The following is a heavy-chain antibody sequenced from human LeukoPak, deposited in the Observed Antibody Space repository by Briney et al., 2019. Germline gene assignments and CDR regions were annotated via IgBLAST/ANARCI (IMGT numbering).Heavy chain of an antibody. J-gene: IGHJ4*02. CDR2: IRYDGSRT. D-gene: IGHD3-10*01. V-gene: IGHV3-30*02. Sequence: SGGSLRLPCAASGFIFKNFGMYWVRQAPGKGLEWVAFIRYDGSRTYYTDSVKGRFTISRDNAKNSLCLQMNSLRAEDTAVYYCASPIWFGEWVLEYWGQGTLVTVTS. CDR3: ASPIWFGEWVLEY. CDR1: GFIFKNFG.